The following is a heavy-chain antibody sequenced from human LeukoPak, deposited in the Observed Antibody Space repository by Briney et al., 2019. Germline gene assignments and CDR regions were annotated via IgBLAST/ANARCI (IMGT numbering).Heavy chain of an antibody. CDR3: AIPTTSSPYYYYGMDV. D-gene: IGHD4-11*01. CDR1: GYTFTSYG. CDR2: IIPIFGTA. Sequence: SVKVSCKASGYTFTSYGISWVRQAPGQGLEWMGGIIPIFGTANYAQKFQGRVTITADESTSTAYMELSSLRSEDTAVYYCAIPTTSSPYYYYGMDVWGQGTTVTVSS. V-gene: IGHV1-69*13. J-gene: IGHJ6*02.